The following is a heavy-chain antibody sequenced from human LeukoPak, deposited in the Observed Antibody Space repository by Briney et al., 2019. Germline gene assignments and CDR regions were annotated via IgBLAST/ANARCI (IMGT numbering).Heavy chain of an antibody. V-gene: IGHV4-59*01. J-gene: IGHJ4*02. D-gene: IGHD6-19*01. CDR2: IYYSGST. CDR1: GGSISSYY. Sequence: PSETLSLTCTVSGGSISSYYWSWIRQPPGQGLGWIGYIYYSGSTNYNPSLKSRVTISVDTSKNQSPLKLSSVTAADTAVYYCARAVAARRYFDYWGQGTLVTVSS. CDR3: ARAVAARRYFDY.